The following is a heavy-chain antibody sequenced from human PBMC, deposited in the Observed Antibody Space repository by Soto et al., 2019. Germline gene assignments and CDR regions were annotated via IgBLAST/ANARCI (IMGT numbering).Heavy chain of an antibody. Sequence: GGSLRLSCAASGFTFSSYAMSWVRQAPGKGLEWVSAISGSGGSTYYADSVKGRFTISRDNSKNTLYLQMNSLRAEDTAVYYCAKVAPLGYCSGGSCYSVYFDYWGQGTLVTVSS. CDR1: GFTFSSYA. J-gene: IGHJ4*02. CDR3: AKVAPLGYCSGGSCYSVYFDY. D-gene: IGHD2-15*01. V-gene: IGHV3-23*01. CDR2: ISGSGGST.